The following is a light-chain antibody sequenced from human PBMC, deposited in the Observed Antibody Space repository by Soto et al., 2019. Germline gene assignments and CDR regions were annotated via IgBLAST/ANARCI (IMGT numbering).Light chain of an antibody. J-gene: IGLJ1*01. CDR3: QSYDSSLSGV. Sequence: QSVLTQPPSVSGAPGQRVTISCTGSSSSIGAGYDVHWYQQLPGTAPKLLIYGNSNRPSGVPDRFSGSKSGTSASLAITGLEAEDEADYYCQSYDSSLSGVFGTGTKLTVL. V-gene: IGLV1-40*01. CDR1: SSSIGAGYD. CDR2: GNS.